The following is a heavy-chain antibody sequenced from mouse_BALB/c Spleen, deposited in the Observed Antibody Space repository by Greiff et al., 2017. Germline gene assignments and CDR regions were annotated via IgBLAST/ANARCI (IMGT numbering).Heavy chain of an antibody. J-gene: IGHJ2*01. V-gene: IGHV3-2*02. CDR2: ISYSGST. CDR3: ARGDFDY. CDR1: GYSITSDYA. Sequence: ESGPGLVKPSQSLSLTCTVTGYSITSDYAWNWIRQFPGNKLEWMGYISYSGSTSYNPSLKSRIFITRDTSKNQFFLQLNSVTTEDTATYYCARGDFDYWGQGTTLTVSS.